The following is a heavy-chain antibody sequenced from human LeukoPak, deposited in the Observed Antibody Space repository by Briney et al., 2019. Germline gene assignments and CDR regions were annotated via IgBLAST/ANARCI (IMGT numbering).Heavy chain of an antibody. D-gene: IGHD3-3*01. J-gene: IGHJ5*02. V-gene: IGHV4-59*08. Sequence: SETLSLTCTVSSDSITTYYWSWIRQPPGKGLEWIGYIYYSGITSYNPSLKRRVTISVDTSNNQFSLMLTSVTAADTAVYYCATISLYYDSLGWFDPWGQGTLVTVSS. CDR3: ATISLYYDSLGWFDP. CDR1: SDSITTYY. CDR2: IYYSGIT.